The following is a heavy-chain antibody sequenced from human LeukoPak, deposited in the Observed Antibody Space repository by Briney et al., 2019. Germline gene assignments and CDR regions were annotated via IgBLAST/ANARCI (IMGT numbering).Heavy chain of an antibody. CDR2: IIPIFGTA. Sequence: ASVKVSCKAPGGTFSSYAISWVRQAPGQGLEWMGGIIPIFGTANYAQKFQGRVTITADESTSTAYMELSSLRSENTAVYYCATTMYYYDSRLHYYYYYGMDVWGQGTTVTVSS. CDR1: GGTFSSYA. D-gene: IGHD3-22*01. V-gene: IGHV1-69*13. J-gene: IGHJ6*02. CDR3: ATTMYYYDSRLHYYYYYGMDV.